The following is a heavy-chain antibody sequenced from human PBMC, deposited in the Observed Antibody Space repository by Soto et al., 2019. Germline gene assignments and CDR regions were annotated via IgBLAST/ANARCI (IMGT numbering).Heavy chain of an antibody. V-gene: IGHV3-48*01. CDR2: ISSSSSTI. J-gene: IGHJ3*02. Sequence: GGSLRLSCAASGFTFSSYSMNWVRQAPGKGLEWVSYISSSSSTIYYADSVKGRFTISRDNAKNSLYLQMNSLRAEDTAVYYCARDQKDSGYAGAFDIWGQGTMVTVSS. CDR1: GFTFSSYS. D-gene: IGHD5-12*01. CDR3: ARDQKDSGYAGAFDI.